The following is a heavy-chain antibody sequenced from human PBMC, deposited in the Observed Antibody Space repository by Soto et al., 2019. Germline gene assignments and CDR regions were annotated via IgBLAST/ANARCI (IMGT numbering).Heavy chain of an antibody. V-gene: IGHV3-7*05. Sequence: EVQLEESGGDLVQPGGSLRLSCAASGFTLSAYWMTWVRQAPGKGLEWVANINRDGSKKSYLDSVRGRFTISRDNVGKSLYLQMDSLRADDTALYDCARDVSPGSSSLYLDAFDIWGQGTMVTVSS. CDR1: GFTLSAYW. CDR2: INRDGSKK. J-gene: IGHJ3*02. CDR3: ARDVSPGSSSLYLDAFDI. D-gene: IGHD6-13*01.